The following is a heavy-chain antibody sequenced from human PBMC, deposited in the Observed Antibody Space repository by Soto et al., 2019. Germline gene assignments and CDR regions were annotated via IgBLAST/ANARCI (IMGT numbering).Heavy chain of an antibody. Sequence: PSETLSLTCTVSGGSITNYYLSWIRQTPGKGLEWVGSAHYSGSTQYNPSLKSRVTTSVDTSKNQISLNLTSVTAADTAVYYCARRGLGARFDYWGQGTLVTVYS. J-gene: IGHJ4*02. CDR1: GGSITNYY. CDR3: ARRGLGARFDY. CDR2: AHYSGST. V-gene: IGHV4-59*01. D-gene: IGHD1-26*01.